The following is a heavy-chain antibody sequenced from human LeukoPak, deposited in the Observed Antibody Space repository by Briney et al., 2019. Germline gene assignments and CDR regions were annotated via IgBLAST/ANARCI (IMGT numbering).Heavy chain of an antibody. CDR3: ARGGSYYDILTGYSTQYYFDY. D-gene: IGHD3-9*01. Sequence: SVKVSCKASGGTFSSYAISWVRQAPGQGLGWMGGIIPIFGTANYAQKFQGRVTITADESTSTAYMELSSLRSEDTAVYYCARGGSYYDILTGYSTQYYFDYWGQGTLVTVSS. CDR1: GGTFSSYA. CDR2: IIPIFGTA. V-gene: IGHV1-69*13. J-gene: IGHJ4*02.